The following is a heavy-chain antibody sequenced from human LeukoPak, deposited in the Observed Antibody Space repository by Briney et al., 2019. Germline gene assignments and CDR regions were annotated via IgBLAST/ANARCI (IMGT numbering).Heavy chain of an antibody. CDR1: GFTFSSYW. J-gene: IGHJ4*02. CDR2: IKPDGSEK. D-gene: IGHD3-9*01. CDR3: VRDLSYFDY. V-gene: IGHV3-7*01. Sequence: GGSLRLSCAVSGFTFSSYWMSWVRQAPGKGLEWVANIKPDGSEKYNADSGKGRFTISRDNTENSMYLQMNSLRAEDTAVYYCVRDLSYFDYWGQGTLVIVSS.